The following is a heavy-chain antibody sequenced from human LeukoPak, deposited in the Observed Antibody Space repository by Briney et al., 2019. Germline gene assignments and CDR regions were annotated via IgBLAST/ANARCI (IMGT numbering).Heavy chain of an antibody. V-gene: IGHV4-34*01. CDR2: INHSGST. CDR3: ARERYHYDSSGLDY. J-gene: IGHJ4*02. D-gene: IGHD3-22*01. CDR1: GGSFSGYY. Sequence: SETLSLTCAVYGGSFSGYYWSWIRQPPGKGLEWIGEINHSGSTNYNPSLKSRVTISVDTSKNQFSLKLSSVTAADTAVYYCARERYHYDSSGLDYWGQGTLVTVSS.